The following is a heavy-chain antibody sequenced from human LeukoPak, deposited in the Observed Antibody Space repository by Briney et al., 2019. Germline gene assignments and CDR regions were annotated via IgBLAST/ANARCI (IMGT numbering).Heavy chain of an antibody. V-gene: IGHV1-69*13. J-gene: IGHJ3*02. CDR1: GYTFTSYV. D-gene: IGHD6-13*01. CDR3: ARDPIAAAGPNDAFDI. CDR2: SIPIFGTA. Sequence: GASVKVSCKASGYTFTSYVINWVRQAPGKGLEWMGGSIPIFGTANYAQKFQGRVTITADESTSTAYMELSSLRSEDTAVYYCARDPIAAAGPNDAFDIWGQGTMVTVSS.